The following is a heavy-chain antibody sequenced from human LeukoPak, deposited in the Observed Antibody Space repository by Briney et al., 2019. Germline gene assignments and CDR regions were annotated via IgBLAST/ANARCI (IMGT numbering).Heavy chain of an antibody. CDR2: IYYSGST. V-gene: IGHV4-31*03. CDR1: GGSISSGGYY. CDR3: GYGSGSYSYYGMDV. J-gene: IGHJ6*02. Sequence: SETLSLTCTVSGGSISSGGYYWSWIRQHPGKGLEWIGCIYYSGSTYYNPSLKSRVTISVDTSKNQFSLKLSSVTAADTAVYYCGYGSGSYSYYGMDVWGQGTTVTVSS. D-gene: IGHD3-10*01.